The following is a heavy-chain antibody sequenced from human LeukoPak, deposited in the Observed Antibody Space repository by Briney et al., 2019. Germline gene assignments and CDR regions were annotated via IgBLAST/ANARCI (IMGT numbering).Heavy chain of an antibody. D-gene: IGHD3-10*01. J-gene: IGHJ6*02. CDR1: GGSFSGYY. Sequence: SETLSLTCAVYGGSFSGYYWSWIRQPPGKGLEWIGEINHSGSTNYNPSLKSRVTISVDTSKNQFSLKLSSVTAADTAVYYCARGRITMVLYYGMDVWGQGTTVTVSS. CDR2: INHSGST. CDR3: ARGRITMVLYYGMDV. V-gene: IGHV4-34*01.